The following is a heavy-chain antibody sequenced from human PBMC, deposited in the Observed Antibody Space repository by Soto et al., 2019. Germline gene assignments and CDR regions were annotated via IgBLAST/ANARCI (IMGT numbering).Heavy chain of an antibody. Sequence: GGSLRLSCAASGFTFSNAWMSWVRQAPGKGLEWVGRIKSKTDGGTTDYAAPVKGRFTISRDDSKNTLYLQMNSLKTEDTAVYYCTTGEWELYYYYYYGMDVRGQGTTVTVSS. J-gene: IGHJ6*02. V-gene: IGHV3-15*01. CDR3: TTGEWELYYYYYYGMDV. D-gene: IGHD1-26*01. CDR1: GFTFSNAW. CDR2: IKSKTDGGTT.